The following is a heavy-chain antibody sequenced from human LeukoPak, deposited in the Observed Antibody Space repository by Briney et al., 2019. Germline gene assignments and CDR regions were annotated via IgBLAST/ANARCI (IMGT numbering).Heavy chain of an antibody. D-gene: IGHD3-3*01. CDR3: AKDLRWSPFGITIFGVVIDY. CDR1: GFTFSSYA. J-gene: IGHJ4*02. CDR2: ISGSGGST. Sequence: GGSLRLSCAASGFTFSSYAMSWVRQAPGKGLEWVSAISGSGGSTYYANSVKGRFTISRDNSKNTLYLQMNSLRAEDTAVYYCAKDLRWSPFGITIFGVVIDYWGQGTLVTVSS. V-gene: IGHV3-23*01.